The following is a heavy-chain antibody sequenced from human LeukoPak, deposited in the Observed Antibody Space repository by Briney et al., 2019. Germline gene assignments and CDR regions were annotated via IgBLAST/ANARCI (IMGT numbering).Heavy chain of an antibody. CDR3: ARFSRITPGDWGDAFDI. CDR1: GGSISSYY. J-gene: IGHJ3*02. Sequence: SETLSLTCTVSGGSISSYYWSWIRRPPGKGLEWIGYIYYTGSTSYNPSLKSRVTISLDTSKSQFSLRLTSVTAADTAVYYCARFSRITPGDWGDAFDIWSQGTTVIVSS. D-gene: IGHD2-21*02. CDR2: IYYTGST. V-gene: IGHV4-59*08.